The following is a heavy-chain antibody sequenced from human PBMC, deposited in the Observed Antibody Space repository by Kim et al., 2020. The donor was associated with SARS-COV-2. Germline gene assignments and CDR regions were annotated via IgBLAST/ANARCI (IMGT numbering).Heavy chain of an antibody. CDR1: GASISSGSYY. D-gene: IGHD6-6*01. J-gene: IGHJ4*02. Sequence: SETLSLTCTVSGASISSGSYYWGWIRQPPGKGLEWIGSIYYSGSTYYNPSLKSRVTISIDTSKNQFSLKLSSVTAADTAVYYCARLHAARPDYWGQGTLVTVSS. CDR3: ARLHAARPDY. V-gene: IGHV4-39*01. CDR2: IYYSGST.